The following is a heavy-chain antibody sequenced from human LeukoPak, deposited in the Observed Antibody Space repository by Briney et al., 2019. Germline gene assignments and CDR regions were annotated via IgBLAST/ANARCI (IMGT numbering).Heavy chain of an antibody. CDR3: ARAGHVWFGELKDY. J-gene: IGHJ4*02. Sequence: ASVKVSCKASGYTFIDFYLHWVRQAPGQGLEWMGWINPNSGGTNYAQKFRGRVTMTRDTSISTAYMELSRLRSDDTAVYYCARAGHVWFGELKDYWGQGTLVTVSS. CDR1: GYTFIDFY. CDR2: INPNSGGT. D-gene: IGHD3-10*01. V-gene: IGHV1-2*02.